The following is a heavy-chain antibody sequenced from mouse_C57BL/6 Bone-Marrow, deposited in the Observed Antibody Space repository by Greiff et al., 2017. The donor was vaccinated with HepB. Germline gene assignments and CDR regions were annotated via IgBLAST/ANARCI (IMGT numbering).Heavy chain of an antibody. D-gene: IGHD2-3*01. J-gene: IGHJ1*03. CDR1: GYTFTSYW. CDR3: ARWGWLLRKDWYFDV. CDR2: IDPNSGGT. V-gene: IGHV1-72*01. Sequence: QVQLQQSGAELVKPGASVKLSCKASGYTFTSYWMHWVKQRPGRGLEWIGRIDPNSGGTKYNEKFKSKATLTVDKPSSTAYMQLSSLTSEDSAVYYCARWGWLLRKDWYFDVWGTGTTVTVSS.